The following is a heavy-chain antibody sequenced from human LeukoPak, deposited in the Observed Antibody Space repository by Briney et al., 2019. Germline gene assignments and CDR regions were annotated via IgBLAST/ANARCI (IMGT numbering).Heavy chain of an antibody. D-gene: IGHD2-2*01. Sequence: GGSLRLSRAASGFTFSSYSMNWVRQAPGKGLEWVSSISSSSRYIYYADSVKGRFTISRDNAKNSLYLQMNSLRAEDTAVYYCARDPPDIVVVPAASDDAFDIWGQGTMVTVSS. J-gene: IGHJ3*02. V-gene: IGHV3-21*01. CDR3: ARDPPDIVVVPAASDDAFDI. CDR2: ISSSSRYI. CDR1: GFTFSSYS.